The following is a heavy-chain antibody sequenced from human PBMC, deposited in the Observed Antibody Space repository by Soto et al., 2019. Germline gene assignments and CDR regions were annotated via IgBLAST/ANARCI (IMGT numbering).Heavy chain of an antibody. D-gene: IGHD3-10*01. CDR1: GGSFSGYF. CDR3: TRGRGFGHFTPPFDY. Sequence: QVQLQQWGAGLLKPSETMSLTCAVSGGSFSGYFWSWIRQPPGKGLEWIGEINDSGSTYYNPSLGSRVTVLVDTSRSQFSLKLRSVTAADTAVYFCTRGRGFGHFTPPFDYWGQGTLVTVSS. CDR2: INDSGST. J-gene: IGHJ4*02. V-gene: IGHV4-34*01.